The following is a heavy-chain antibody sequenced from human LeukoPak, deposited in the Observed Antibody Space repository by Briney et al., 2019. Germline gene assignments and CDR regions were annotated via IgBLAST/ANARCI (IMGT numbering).Heavy chain of an antibody. CDR1: GGSISSYY. Sequence: SETLFLTCTVSGGSISSYYWSWIRQPAGKGLEWIGRIYTSGSTNYNPSLKSRVTMSVDTSKNQFSLKLSSVTAADTAVYYCARDLSAYCSGGSCYFDYYGMDVWGQGTTVTVSS. J-gene: IGHJ6*02. CDR3: ARDLSAYCSGGSCYFDYYGMDV. D-gene: IGHD2-15*01. CDR2: IYTSGST. V-gene: IGHV4-4*07.